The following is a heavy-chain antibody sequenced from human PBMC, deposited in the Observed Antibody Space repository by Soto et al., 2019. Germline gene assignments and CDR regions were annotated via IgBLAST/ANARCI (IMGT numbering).Heavy chain of an antibody. D-gene: IGHD3-10*01. Sequence: ASVKVSCKASGYTFTSYGISWVRQAPGQGLEWMGWISAYNGNTDYAQNPQGRVPRTTDTSTRTAYMELRSRRSDDTAFYYWAKDEYGSGINAFDIWGQGKMVTVSS. V-gene: IGHV1-18*01. CDR3: AKDEYGSGINAFDI. J-gene: IGHJ3*02. CDR1: GYTFTSYG. CDR2: ISAYNGNT.